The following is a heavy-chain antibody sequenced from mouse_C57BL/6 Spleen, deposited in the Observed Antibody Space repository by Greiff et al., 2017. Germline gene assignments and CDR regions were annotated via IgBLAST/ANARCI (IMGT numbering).Heavy chain of an antibody. CDR1: GFSLTSYG. J-gene: IGHJ4*01. CDR3: ARQGYAMDY. CDR2: IWSAGST. Sequence: VKLVESGPGLVAPSQSLSITCTVSGFSLTSYGVHWVRQPPGKGLEWLVVIWSAGSTTYNSALNSRLSISNDKAKSQVILKMTRVQTVDTAMYYCARQGYAMDYWGQGTSVTVSS. V-gene: IGHV2-6-1*01.